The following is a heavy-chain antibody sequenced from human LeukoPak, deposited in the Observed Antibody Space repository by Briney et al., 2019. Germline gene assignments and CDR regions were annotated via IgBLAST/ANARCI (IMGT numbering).Heavy chain of an antibody. CDR1: GFTFSSYG. J-gene: IGHJ4*02. V-gene: IGHV3-33*01. D-gene: IGHD5-12*01. Sequence: SGGSLRLSCAASGFTFSSYGMHWVRQAPGKGLEWVAVIWYDRSNKYYADSVKGRFTISRDNSKNTLYLQMNSLRAEDTAVYYCARGSGNSGYDPLGYWGQGTLVTVSS. CDR2: IWYDRSNK. CDR3: ARGSGNSGYDPLGY.